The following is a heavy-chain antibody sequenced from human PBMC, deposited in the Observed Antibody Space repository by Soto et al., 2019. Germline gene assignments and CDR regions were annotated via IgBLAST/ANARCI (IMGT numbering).Heavy chain of an antibody. V-gene: IGHV3-23*01. Sequence: PVGSLRLSCAASGFTFSSHVMSWVRQAPGKGLEWVSVITDSGGGTFYADSVKGRFTISRDNSKDTLYLQMSSLRAEDTAIYYCASRRMNSFDYWGQGTLVTVSS. CDR2: ITDSGGGT. CDR3: ASRRMNSFDY. CDR1: GFTFSSHV. J-gene: IGHJ4*02.